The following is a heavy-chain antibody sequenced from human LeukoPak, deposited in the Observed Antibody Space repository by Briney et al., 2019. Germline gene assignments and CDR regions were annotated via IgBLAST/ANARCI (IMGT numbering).Heavy chain of an antibody. J-gene: IGHJ4*02. CDR2: IYTSGST. Sequence: PSETLSLTCTVSGGSISSGGYYWNWIRQPAGKGLEWIGRIYTSGSTNYNPSLKSRVTMSVDTSKDQFSLKLSSVTAADTAFYFCARGAVGAQYFDHWGQGTLVTVSS. CDR1: GGSISSGGYY. CDR3: ARGAVGAQYFDH. V-gene: IGHV4-61*02. D-gene: IGHD1-26*01.